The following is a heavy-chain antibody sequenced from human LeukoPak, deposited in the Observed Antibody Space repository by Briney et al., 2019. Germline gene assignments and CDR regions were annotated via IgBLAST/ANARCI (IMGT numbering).Heavy chain of an antibody. CDR2: ISAYNGNT. V-gene: IGHV1-18*01. J-gene: IGHJ5*02. CDR1: GYTFTSYG. CDR3: ARVLAMVRGVIIRGWFDP. D-gene: IGHD3-10*01. Sequence: ASVKVSCKASGYTFTSYGISWVRQAPGQGLEWMGWISAYNGNTNYAQKLQGRVTMTTDTSTSTAYMELRSLRSDDTAVYYCARVLAMVRGVIIRGWFDPWAREPWSPSPQ.